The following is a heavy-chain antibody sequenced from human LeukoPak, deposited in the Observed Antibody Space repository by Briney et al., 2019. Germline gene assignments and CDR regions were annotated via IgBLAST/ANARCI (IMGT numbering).Heavy chain of an antibody. CDR1: GFTFTNYA. J-gene: IGHJ4*02. CDR3: TTDGVDFWSGYYIGNY. D-gene: IGHD3-3*01. CDR2: IKSNVDGGAR. Sequence: GGSLRLSCAASGFTFTNYAMSWVRQAPGKGGEGVGRIKSNVDGGARDYPAPVKGRFTISRDDSNNTLYLQMSRLKTEDTGVYYCTTDGVDFWSGYYIGNYWGQGTLVAVSS. V-gene: IGHV3-15*01.